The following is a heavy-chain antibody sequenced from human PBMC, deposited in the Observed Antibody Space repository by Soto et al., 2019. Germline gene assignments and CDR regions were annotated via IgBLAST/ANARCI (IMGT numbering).Heavy chain of an antibody. Sequence: GGSLRLSCAASGFTFSTYSMIWVRQAPGKGLEWVSYISSSSSTIFYTDSVKGRFTVSRDNSKNTLYLQMSSLRAEDTAVYYCVKALVTIAAAGIFDYWGQGT. CDR1: GFTFSTYS. V-gene: IGHV3-48*01. D-gene: IGHD6-13*01. J-gene: IGHJ4*02. CDR3: VKALVTIAAAGIFDY. CDR2: ISSSSSTI.